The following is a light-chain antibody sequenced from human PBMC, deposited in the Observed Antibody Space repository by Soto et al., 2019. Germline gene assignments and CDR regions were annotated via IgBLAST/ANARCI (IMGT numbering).Light chain of an antibody. CDR1: RSNIGRNF. V-gene: IGLV1-47*01. CDR2: RNN. Sequence: QPVLTQSPSASGTPGQRVTISCSGSRSNIGRNFAYWYQHVPGTAPRLLIQRNNERPSGVPDRFSGSKSGTSVSLAISGLRSDDEATYYCAAWDDTLDAQVFGGGTKLTV. CDR3: AAWDDTLDAQV. J-gene: IGLJ3*02.